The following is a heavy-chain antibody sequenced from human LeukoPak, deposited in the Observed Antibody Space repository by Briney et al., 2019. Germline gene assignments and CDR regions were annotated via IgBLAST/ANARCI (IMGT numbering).Heavy chain of an antibody. J-gene: IGHJ1*01. V-gene: IGHV3-7*03. CDR1: GFTFSSYW. CDR2: IKQDGSEK. D-gene: IGHD3-9*01. Sequence: GGSLRLSCAASGFTFSSYWMSWVRQAPGKGLEWVVNIKQDGSEKYYVDSVKGRFTISRDNAKNSLYLQMNSLRAEDTAVYYCARVYYDILTGLEYFQHWGQGTLVTVSS. CDR3: ARVYYDILTGLEYFQH.